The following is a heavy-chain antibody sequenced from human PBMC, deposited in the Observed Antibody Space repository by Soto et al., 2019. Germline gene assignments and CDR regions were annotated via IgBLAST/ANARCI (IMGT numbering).Heavy chain of an antibody. Sequence: PSETLSLTCTVSGGSISSYYRSWIRQPAGKGLEWIGRIYTSGSTNYNPSLKSRVTMSVDTSKNQFSLKLSSVTAADTAVYYCARDHRIAAAGTYAFDIWGQGTMVTVSS. CDR3: ARDHRIAAAGTYAFDI. CDR1: GGSISSYY. CDR2: IYTSGST. J-gene: IGHJ3*02. D-gene: IGHD6-13*01. V-gene: IGHV4-4*07.